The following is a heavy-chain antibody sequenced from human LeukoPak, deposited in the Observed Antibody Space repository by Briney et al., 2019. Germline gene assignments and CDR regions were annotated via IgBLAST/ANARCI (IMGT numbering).Heavy chain of an antibody. CDR3: ARGGYCSGGSCHLVY. Sequence: SETLSLTCTVSGGSISSYYWSWIRQPPGKGLEWIGYIYYSGSANYNPSLKSRVTISVDTSKNQFSLKLSSVTAADTAVYYRARGGYCSGGSCHLVYWGQGTLVTVSS. D-gene: IGHD2-15*01. V-gene: IGHV4-59*01. CDR1: GGSISSYY. J-gene: IGHJ4*02. CDR2: IYYSGSA.